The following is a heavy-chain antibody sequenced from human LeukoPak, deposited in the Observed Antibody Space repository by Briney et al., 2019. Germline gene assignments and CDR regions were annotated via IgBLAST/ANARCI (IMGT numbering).Heavy chain of an antibody. CDR1: GGTFSSYA. CDR3: ASEGYCSSTSCYTDY. D-gene: IGHD2-2*01. Sequence: GASVKVSCKASGGTFSSYAISWVRQAPGQGLEWMGGIIPIFGTANYAQKFQGRITITTDESTSTAYMELSSLRSEDTAVYYCASEGYCSSTSCYTDYWGQGTLVTVSS. V-gene: IGHV1-69*05. J-gene: IGHJ4*02. CDR2: IIPIFGTA.